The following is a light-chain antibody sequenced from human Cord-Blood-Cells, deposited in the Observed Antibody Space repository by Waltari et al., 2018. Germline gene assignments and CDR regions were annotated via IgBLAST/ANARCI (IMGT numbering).Light chain of an antibody. CDR3: SAYTSSSTLV. Sequence: QSALTQPASVSGSPGQSITISCTGTSSDVGGYNYVSWYQQHPGKAPKLLIYEVSNRPYGVSNRFAGSKSGNTASLTSSGVQAEDEADYYGSAYTSSSTLVFGTGTKVTVL. CDR1: SSDVGGYNY. V-gene: IGLV2-14*01. CDR2: EVS. J-gene: IGLJ1*01.